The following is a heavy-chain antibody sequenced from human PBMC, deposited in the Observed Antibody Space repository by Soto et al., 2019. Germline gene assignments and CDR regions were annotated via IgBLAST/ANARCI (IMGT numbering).Heavy chain of an antibody. CDR1: GGSISSYY. CDR3: ARSEWSQNWFDP. Sequence: PSETLSLTCTVSGGSISSYYWSWIRQPPGKGLEWIGYIYYSGSTNYNPSLKSLVTISVDTSKNQFSLKLSSVTAADTAVYYCARSEWSQNWFDPWGQGTLVTVSS. J-gene: IGHJ5*02. CDR2: IYYSGST. D-gene: IGHD3-3*01. V-gene: IGHV4-59*01.